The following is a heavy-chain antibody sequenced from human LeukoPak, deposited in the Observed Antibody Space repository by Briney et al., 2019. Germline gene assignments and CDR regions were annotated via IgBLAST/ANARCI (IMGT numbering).Heavy chain of an antibody. Sequence: GSLRLSCAASGFTFSSYAMSWIRQPPGKGLEWIGEINHSGSTNYNPSLKSRVTISVDTSKNQFSLKLSSVTAADTAVYYCASVTGAAAGTKLDYWGQGTLVTVSS. D-gene: IGHD6-13*01. J-gene: IGHJ4*02. CDR1: GFTFSSYA. V-gene: IGHV4-34*01. CDR2: INHSGST. CDR3: ASVTGAAAGTKLDY.